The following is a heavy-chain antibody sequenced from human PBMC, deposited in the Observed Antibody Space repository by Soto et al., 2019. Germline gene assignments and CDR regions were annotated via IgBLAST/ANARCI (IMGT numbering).Heavy chain of an antibody. CDR3: TRVSPYYYGSGSYYLDY. D-gene: IGHD3-10*01. Sequence: GGPLRLSCAASGFTFSSYQMNLVRQALGKGLEWVANIKQDGSETYYVDSVKGRFNISRDNAKNSLYREINSLRAEDTAVYYCTRVSPYYYGSGSYYLDYSGQGTFVTVSS. CDR1: GFTFSSYQ. V-gene: IGHV3-7*01. J-gene: IGHJ4*02. CDR2: IKQDGSET.